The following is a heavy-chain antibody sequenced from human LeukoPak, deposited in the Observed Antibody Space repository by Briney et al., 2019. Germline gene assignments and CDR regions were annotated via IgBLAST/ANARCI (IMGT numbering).Heavy chain of an antibody. D-gene: IGHD1-7*01. J-gene: IGHJ4*02. V-gene: IGHV4-4*07. CDR3: ARGRTGSTGFDY. CDR1: GGSIIGDY. Sequence: PSETLSLTCTVCGGSIIGDYWSWIRQPAGKGLEWIGRIYSSGTTTYNPSLESRVTMSVETSNNQFSLKLRSVTAADTAVYYCARGRTGSTGFDYWGQGTLVAVSS. CDR2: IYSSGTT.